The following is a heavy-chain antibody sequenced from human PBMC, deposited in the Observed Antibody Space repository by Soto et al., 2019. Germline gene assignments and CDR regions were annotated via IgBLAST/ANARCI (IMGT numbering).Heavy chain of an antibody. CDR3: ARAVGPFDY. CDR1: GFTFSVYG. CDR2: IWNDGSNK. D-gene: IGHD3-16*01. V-gene: IGHV3-33*01. J-gene: IGHJ4*02. Sequence: QVQLVESGGGVVQPGRSLRLSCAASGFTFSVYGMHWVRQAPGKGLEWVAVIWNDGSNKYYGDSVKGRFTISRATSKSTLFLHMNSLRADHTAVYYCARAVGPFDYWGQGTLVTVSS.